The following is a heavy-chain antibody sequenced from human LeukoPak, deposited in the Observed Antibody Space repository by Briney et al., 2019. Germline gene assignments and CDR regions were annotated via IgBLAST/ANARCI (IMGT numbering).Heavy chain of an antibody. D-gene: IGHD2-2*02. CDR2: ISTSGATI. Sequence: PGGSLRLSCAASGFAFSDYYMSWIRQAPGKGLEWLSYISTSGATIQYADSVRGRFTISRDNDKNSLYLQMNSLRAEDTAVYYCARGAPGRYCSSTSCYRGDYWGQGTLVTVSS. J-gene: IGHJ4*02. V-gene: IGHV3-11*01. CDR3: ARGAPGRYCSSTSCYRGDY. CDR1: GFAFSDYY.